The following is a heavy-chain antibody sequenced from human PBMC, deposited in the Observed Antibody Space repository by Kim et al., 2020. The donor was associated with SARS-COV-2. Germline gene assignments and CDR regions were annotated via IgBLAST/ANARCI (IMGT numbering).Heavy chain of an antibody. J-gene: IGHJ4*02. V-gene: IGHV3-23*01. CDR2: T. D-gene: IGHD5-18*01. Sequence: TYYADSVKGRFTISRDNSKNTLYLQMNSLRAEDTAVYYCAKGGSYGPFDYWGQGTLVTVSS. CDR3: AKGGSYGPFDY.